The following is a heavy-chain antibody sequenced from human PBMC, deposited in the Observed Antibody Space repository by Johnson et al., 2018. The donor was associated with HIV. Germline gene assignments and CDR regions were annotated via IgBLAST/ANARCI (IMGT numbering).Heavy chain of an antibody. CDR2: IYSGGDT. J-gene: IGHJ3*02. Sequence: EVQLVESGGGLIQPGGSLRLSCEASGFTVRRNYTSWVRPAPGKGLEWVSVIYSGGDTYYADSMRGRLTISRDNSKNTVYLQMNSLRAEDTAVYYCARAEPWDRRHYAFDIWGQGTVVTVSS. CDR3: ARAEPWDRRHYAFDI. CDR1: GFTVRRNY. D-gene: IGHD1-1*01. V-gene: IGHV3-53*01.